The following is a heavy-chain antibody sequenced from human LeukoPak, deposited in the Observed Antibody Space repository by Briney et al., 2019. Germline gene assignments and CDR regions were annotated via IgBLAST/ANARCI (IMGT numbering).Heavy chain of an antibody. CDR2: IIASGGGT. D-gene: IGHD3-22*01. CDR1: GFTFSNYG. J-gene: IGHJ5*02. V-gene: IGHV3-23*01. Sequence: GGSLRLSCAASGFTFSNYGMSWVRHTPGQGLEWVSAIIASGGGTYYADSVRGRFTISRANSKDTLYLQTNSPRAEEPAVYYCAKGSSDYALEWFDPWGQGTLVTVSS. CDR3: AKGSSDYALEWFDP.